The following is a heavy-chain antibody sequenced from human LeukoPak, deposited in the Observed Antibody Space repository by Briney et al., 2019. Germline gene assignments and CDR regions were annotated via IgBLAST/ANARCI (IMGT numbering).Heavy chain of an antibody. V-gene: IGHV4-38-2*02. Sequence: SETLSLTCTVSGYSISSGYYWGWIRQPPGKGLEWIGSIYHSGSTYYNPSLKSRVTISVDTSKNQFSLKLSSVTAADTAVYYRARTRYYYNSRSYGAPYYFDYWGQGTLVTVSS. CDR1: GYSISSGYY. CDR3: ARTRYYYNSRSYGAPYYFDY. CDR2: IYHSGST. D-gene: IGHD3-10*01. J-gene: IGHJ4*02.